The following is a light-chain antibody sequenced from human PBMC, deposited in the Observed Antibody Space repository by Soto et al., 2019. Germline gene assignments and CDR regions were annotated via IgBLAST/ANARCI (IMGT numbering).Light chain of an antibody. CDR3: QQFGGSPRIS. J-gene: IGKJ4*01. CDR2: VAS. Sequence: EVVLTQSPGTLSLSPGERATLSCRASQNVRNNYLSWYQHKPGQAPRLLIYVASSRATGVPDRFSGSGSGTDFTLTITRLEPEDSAVYYCQQFGGSPRISFGGGTKVEI. CDR1: QNVRNNY. V-gene: IGKV3-20*01.